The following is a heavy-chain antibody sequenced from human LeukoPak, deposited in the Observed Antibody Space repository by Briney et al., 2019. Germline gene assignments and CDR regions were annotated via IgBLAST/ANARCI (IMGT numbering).Heavy chain of an antibody. V-gene: IGHV3-30-3*01. J-gene: IGHJ5*02. D-gene: IGHD2-2*01. CDR3: AKGGYCSSTSCYVGWFDP. Sequence: PGGSLRLSCGASGFMFSQYAMNWVRQAPGQGLEWVAIISYDGNNKNYAESVKGRFTISRDNTKNTLFLQMNSLRAEDTAVYYCAKGGYCSSTSCYVGWFDPWGQGTLVTVSS. CDR1: GFMFSQYA. CDR2: ISYDGNNK.